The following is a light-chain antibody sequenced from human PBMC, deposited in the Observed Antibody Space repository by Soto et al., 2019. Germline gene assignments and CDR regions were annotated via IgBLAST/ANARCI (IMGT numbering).Light chain of an antibody. V-gene: IGKV3-15*01. CDR1: RSVSNN. Sequence: EIVMTQSPATLSVSPGERATLSCRASRSVSNNLAWYQQKPGQAPRLLIYGASTRATGIPARFSGSGSGTEFTLTISSLQSEDFAVYYCQQSNDWWTFGQGTKVEIK. CDR2: GAS. CDR3: QQSNDWWT. J-gene: IGKJ1*01.